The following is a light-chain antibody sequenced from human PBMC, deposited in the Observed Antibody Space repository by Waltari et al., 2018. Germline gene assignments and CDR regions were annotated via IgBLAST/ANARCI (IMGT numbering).Light chain of an antibody. CDR3: QHYVTLPVT. V-gene: IGKV3-20*01. CDR2: GAS. CDR1: QSVSRT. J-gene: IGKJ1*01. Sequence: EIVLTQSPGTLSLSPGDRATLSCRASQSVSRTLAWYQQKPGQAPSLLIYGASIWATGVPDRFSGSGSGTDFSLTISRLEPEDFAVYYCQHYVTLPVTFGQGTKVEIK.